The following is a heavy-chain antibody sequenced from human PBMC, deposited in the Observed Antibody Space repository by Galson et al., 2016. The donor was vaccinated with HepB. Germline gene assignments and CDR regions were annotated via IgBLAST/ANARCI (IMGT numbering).Heavy chain of an antibody. Sequence: SLRLSCAASGFPFRSYWMHWVRQAPGKGLEWLSHFNSDGSTIDYADSVKGRFTISRDNARSTVYLEMNSLRGEDTAVYYCATLTGWRDLFDYWGQGTLVTVSS. J-gene: IGHJ4*02. CDR2: FNSDGSTI. V-gene: IGHV3-74*01. CDR3: ATLTGWRDLFDY. CDR1: GFPFRSYW. D-gene: IGHD6-19*01.